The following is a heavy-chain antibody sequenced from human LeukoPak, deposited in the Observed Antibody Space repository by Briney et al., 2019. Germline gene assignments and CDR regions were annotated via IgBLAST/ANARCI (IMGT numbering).Heavy chain of an antibody. V-gene: IGHV4-59*02. J-gene: IGHJ4*02. D-gene: IGHD1-26*01. CDR2: VYYTGST. CDR3: ARLSGNPWR. CDR1: GGSVSGHY. Sequence: KSSETLSLTCTVSGGSVSGHYWSWIRQPPGKGLEWIGYVYYTGSTNYNPSLKSRVTISVDMSKNQFSLRLSSVTAADTAVYFCARLSGNPWRWGQGTLVTVSS.